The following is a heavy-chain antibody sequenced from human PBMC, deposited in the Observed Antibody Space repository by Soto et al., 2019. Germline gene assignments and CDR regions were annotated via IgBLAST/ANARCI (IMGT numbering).Heavy chain of an antibody. V-gene: IGHV1-18*01. CDR2: ISAYNGNT. CDR3: ARDHPYYYGSGSYPLSTPDNGWFDP. Sequence: ASVKVSCKASGYTFTIYGISWVLQAPGQGLEWMGWISAYNGNTNYAQKLQGRVTMTTDTSTSTAYMELRSLRSDDTAVYYCARDHPYYYGSGSYPLSTPDNGWFDPWG. J-gene: IGHJ5*02. D-gene: IGHD3-10*01. CDR1: GYTFTIYG.